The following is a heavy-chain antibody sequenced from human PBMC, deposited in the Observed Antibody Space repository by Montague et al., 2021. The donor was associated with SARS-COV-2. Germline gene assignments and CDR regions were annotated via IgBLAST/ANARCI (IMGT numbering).Heavy chain of an antibody. CDR1: GGSFSGYY. Sequence: SETLSLTCAVYGGSFSGYYWSWIRQPPGKGLEWIGEINHSGSTNYNPSLKSRVTISVDTSKNQFSLKLSSVTVADTAVYYCAREGVGATTNDAFDIWGQGTMVTVSS. CDR3: AREGVGATTNDAFDI. D-gene: IGHD1-26*01. CDR2: INHSGST. V-gene: IGHV4-34*01. J-gene: IGHJ3*02.